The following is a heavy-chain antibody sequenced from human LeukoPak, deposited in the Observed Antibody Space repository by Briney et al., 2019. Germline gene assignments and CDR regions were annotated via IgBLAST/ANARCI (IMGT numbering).Heavy chain of an antibody. V-gene: IGHV3-30*04. J-gene: IGHJ4*02. CDR2: ISYDGSNK. CDR1: GFTFSCYP. D-gene: IGHD3-10*01. Sequence: GGSLRLSCAASGFTFSCYPMHWVRQAPGKGLEWVAVISYDGSNKYYADSVKDRFTISRDNSKNTLYLQMNSLKTEDTAVYYCTRRAELLWFGESDFDYWGQGTLVTVSS. CDR3: TRRAELLWFGESDFDY.